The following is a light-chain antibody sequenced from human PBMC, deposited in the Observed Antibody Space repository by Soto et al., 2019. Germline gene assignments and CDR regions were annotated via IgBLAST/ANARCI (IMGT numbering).Light chain of an antibody. CDR2: GTS. CDR1: QDIRNN. CDR3: LQHETYPRT. J-gene: IGKJ1*01. V-gene: IGKV1-17*01. Sequence: DIQITQSPTSLWSSILDRVIITCRASQDIRNNLGWYQQKPGKAPKRLIYGTSNLQTGVPSRFSGSGSGTEFTLTISSLQPEDFATYYCLQHETYPRTFGQGTKVDI.